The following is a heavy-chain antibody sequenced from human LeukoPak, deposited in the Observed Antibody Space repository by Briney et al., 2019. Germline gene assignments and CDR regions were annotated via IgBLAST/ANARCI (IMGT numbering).Heavy chain of an antibody. CDR1: GGSISSSSYY. J-gene: IGHJ4*02. D-gene: IGHD5-12*01. Sequence: SETLSLTCTVSGGSISSSSYYWGWIRQPPGKGLEWIGSIYYSGSTYYNPSLKSRVTISVDTSKNQFSLKLSSVTAADTAVYYCARGNGYNLYWGQGTLVTVSS. CDR2: IYYSGST. CDR3: ARGNGYNLY. V-gene: IGHV4-39*01.